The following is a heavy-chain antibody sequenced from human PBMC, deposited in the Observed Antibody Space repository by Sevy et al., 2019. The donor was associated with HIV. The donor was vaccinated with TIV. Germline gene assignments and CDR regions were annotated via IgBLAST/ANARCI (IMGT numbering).Heavy chain of an antibody. CDR1: GFSFNMYW. J-gene: IGHJ6*02. CDR2: IKRDGSEK. V-gene: IGHV3-7*03. Sequence: GGSLRLSCTASGFSFNMYWMSWVRQAPGQGLEWVAHIKRDGSEKYYVDSVRGRFTISRDNAKNSLYLQMNSLGAEETAVYYCARDCSSTSCLWGLDVWGQGTTVTVSS. D-gene: IGHD2-2*01. CDR3: ARDCSSTSCLWGLDV.